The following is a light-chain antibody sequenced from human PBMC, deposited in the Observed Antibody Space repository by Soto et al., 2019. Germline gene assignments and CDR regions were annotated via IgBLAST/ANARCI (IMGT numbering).Light chain of an antibody. V-gene: IGKV1-5*01. CDR2: DAS. CDR1: QSISSW. Sequence: GDRVTITCRASQSISSWLAWYQQKPGKAPKLLIYDASSLESGVPSRFSGSGSGTEFTLTISNLQPDDFATYYCQQYNSWTFVQGTKVDIK. CDR3: QQYNSWT. J-gene: IGKJ1*01.